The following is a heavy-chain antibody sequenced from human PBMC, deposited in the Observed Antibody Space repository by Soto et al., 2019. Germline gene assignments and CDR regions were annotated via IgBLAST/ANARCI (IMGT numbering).Heavy chain of an antibody. J-gene: IGHJ6*04. CDR3: TTVRNSITITPVDV. CDR2: IKSKSSAGTT. CDR1: GFTFTNAW. V-gene: IGHV3-15*01. Sequence: DVQVVESGGGLVKPGGSLRLSCVGSGFTFTNAWVIWVRQAPGKGLEWLGHIKSKSSAGTTDYAAPVKDRFISTRDDSKNPGYLKMNSLRTEDTDVYYCTTVRNSITITPVDVWGKGTTVTVSS. D-gene: IGHD1-7*01.